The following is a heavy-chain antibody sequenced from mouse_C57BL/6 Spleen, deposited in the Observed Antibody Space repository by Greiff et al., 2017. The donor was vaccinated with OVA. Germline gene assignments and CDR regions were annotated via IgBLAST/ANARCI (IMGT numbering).Heavy chain of an antibody. Sequence: EVQVVESGGGLVKPGGSLKLSCAASGFTFSDYGMHWVRQAPEKGLEWVAYISSGSSTIYYADTVKGRVTISRDNAKNTLFLQMTSLRSEDTAMYDCARRGNYEAAMDYWGQGTSVTVSS. CDR2: ISSGSSTI. V-gene: IGHV5-17*01. CDR1: GFTFSDYG. J-gene: IGHJ4*01. CDR3: ARRGNYEAAMDY. D-gene: IGHD2-1*01.